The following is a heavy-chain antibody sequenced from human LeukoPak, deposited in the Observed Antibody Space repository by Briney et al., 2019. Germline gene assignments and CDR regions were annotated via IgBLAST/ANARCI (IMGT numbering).Heavy chain of an antibody. J-gene: IGHJ6*03. D-gene: IGHD2-15*01. V-gene: IGHV4-34*01. CDR1: GGSFSGYY. CDR2: INHRGST. Sequence: SETLSLTCAVYGGSFSGYYWSWIRQPPGKGLEWIGEINHRGSTNYNPSLKSRVTILVDTSKNQFSLKLSSVTAADTAVYYCARWVVAADYYYYMDVWAKGPRSPPP. CDR3: ARWVVAADYYYYMDV.